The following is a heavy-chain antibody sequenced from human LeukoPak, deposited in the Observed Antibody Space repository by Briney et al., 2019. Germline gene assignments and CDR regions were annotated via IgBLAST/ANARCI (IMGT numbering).Heavy chain of an antibody. Sequence: SVKVSCKASGGTFSSYAISWVRQAPGQGLEWMGGIIPIFGTANYAQKFRGRVTITTDESTSTAYMELSSLRSEDTAVYYCARPNYYDSSGEFDYWGQGTLDTVSS. J-gene: IGHJ4*02. D-gene: IGHD3-22*01. CDR1: GGTFSSYA. CDR2: IIPIFGTA. CDR3: ARPNYYDSSGEFDY. V-gene: IGHV1-69*05.